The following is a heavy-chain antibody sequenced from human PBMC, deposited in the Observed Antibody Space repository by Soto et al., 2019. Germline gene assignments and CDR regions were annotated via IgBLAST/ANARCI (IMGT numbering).Heavy chain of an antibody. D-gene: IGHD2-2*03. CDR2: IYGGGNGP. Sequence: EVQVLESGGCLVQAGGSLRLSCAATGFTFSDFAMSWVRQAPGKGLEWVSRIYGGGNGPHYADSVKGRVTISRDNSKNTLYLQMNSLRAEDTAVYYCAKMEGMDPWAYSFDYWGQGTLVTVSS. CDR3: AKMEGMDPWAYSFDY. J-gene: IGHJ4*02. V-gene: IGHV3-23*01. CDR1: GFTFSDFA.